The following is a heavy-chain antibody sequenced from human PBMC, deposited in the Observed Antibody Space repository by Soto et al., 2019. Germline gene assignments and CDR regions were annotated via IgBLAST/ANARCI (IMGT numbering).Heavy chain of an antibody. V-gene: IGHV4-30-4*01. D-gene: IGHD3-10*01. J-gene: IGHJ4*02. CDR3: ARALGTMVRGVIISPALDY. CDR2: IFYSGNT. CDR1: GGSISSGDYY. Sequence: PSETLSLTCTVSGGSISSGDYYWSWIRQPPGKGLEWIGYIFYSGNTYYNPSLKSRVTISIDTSKNQFSLKLSSVTAADTAVYYCARALGTMVRGVIISPALDYRAQGTPVTVSS.